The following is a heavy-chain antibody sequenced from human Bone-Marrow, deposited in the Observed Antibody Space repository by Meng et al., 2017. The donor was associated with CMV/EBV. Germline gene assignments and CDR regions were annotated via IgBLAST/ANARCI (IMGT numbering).Heavy chain of an antibody. V-gene: IGHV1-69*05. J-gene: IGHJ6*02. CDR2: IIPIFGTA. CDR1: GYTFTSYG. D-gene: IGHD2-2*01. Sequence: SVKVSCKASGYTFTSYGISWVRQAPGQGLEWMGGIIPIFGTASYAQKFQGRVTITTDESTSTAYMELSSLRSEDTAVYYCARCSDIVVVPAATPFYYGMDVWGQGTTVTVSS. CDR3: ARCSDIVVVPAATPFYYGMDV.